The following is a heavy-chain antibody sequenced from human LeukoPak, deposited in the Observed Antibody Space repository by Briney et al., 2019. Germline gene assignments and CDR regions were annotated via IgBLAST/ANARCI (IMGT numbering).Heavy chain of an antibody. CDR2: IQSDGSKT. V-gene: IGHV3-30*02. D-gene: IGHD2-15*01. CDR1: GFSSSNYG. J-gene: IGHJ6*02. Sequence: GGSLRLSCAASGFSSSNYGMHWVRQAPVKGLEWVALIQSDGSKTYSADSVKGRFTISRDNPRNTLYLQMDRLRPEDTAVYYYAKRYCKSATCRSDMDAWGQGTTVTVS. CDR3: AKRYCKSATCRSDMDA.